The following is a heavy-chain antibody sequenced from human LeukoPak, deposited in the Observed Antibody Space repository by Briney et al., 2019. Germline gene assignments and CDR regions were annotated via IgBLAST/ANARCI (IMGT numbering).Heavy chain of an antibody. J-gene: IGHJ6*03. V-gene: IGHV1-69*15. Sequence: SVNVSCKVAGRTFSSYSISWVRQVPGQGLEWMGRLIPIFGPANYAQKFQGRVTITADESTSTAYMELGSLRSEDTAVYYCARPDHYYYYYYMDVWGKGTTVTVSS. CDR3: ARPDHYYYYYYMDV. CDR2: LIPIFGPA. CDR1: GRTFSSYS.